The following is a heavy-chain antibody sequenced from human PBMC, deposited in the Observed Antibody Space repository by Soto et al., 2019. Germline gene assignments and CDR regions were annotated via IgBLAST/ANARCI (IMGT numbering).Heavy chain of an antibody. CDR2: IIPIFGTA. D-gene: IGHD3-10*01. CDR1: GGTFSSYA. J-gene: IGHJ4*02. V-gene: IGHV1-69*06. CDR3: ARTPPPLLWFGEYDY. Sequence: QVQLVQSGAEVKKPGSSVKVSCKASGGTFSSYAISWVRQAPGQGLEWMGGIIPIFGTANYAQKFQGRVTITADKSPSTAYMELSSLRSEDTAVYYCARTPPPLLWFGEYDYWGQGTLVTVSS.